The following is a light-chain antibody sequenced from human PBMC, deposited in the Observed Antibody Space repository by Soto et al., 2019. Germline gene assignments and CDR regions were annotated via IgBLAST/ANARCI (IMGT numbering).Light chain of an antibody. CDR2: AAS. CDR1: QSISSY. J-gene: IGKJ2*01. V-gene: IGKV1-39*01. CDR3: QQCYSTPPS. Sequence: DIQMTQSPSSLSASVGDRVTITCRASQSISSYLNWYQQKPGKAPKLLIYAASSLQSGVPSRFSGSGSGTDFTLTISSLQPDDFATYYCQQCYSTPPSFGQGTKLEIK.